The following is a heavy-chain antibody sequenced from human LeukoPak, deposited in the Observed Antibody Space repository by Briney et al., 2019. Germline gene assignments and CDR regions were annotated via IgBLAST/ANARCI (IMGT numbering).Heavy chain of an antibody. CDR1: GGSISSYY. Sequence: SETLSLTCTVSGGSISSYYWSWIRQPAGKGLEWIGRIYTSGSTNYNPSLKSRVTMSVDTSKNQFSLKLSSVTAADTAVYYCARDTDRAYCGGDCYSGAFDIWGQGTMVTVSS. D-gene: IGHD2-21*01. CDR3: ARDTDRAYCGGDCYSGAFDI. V-gene: IGHV4-4*07. J-gene: IGHJ3*02. CDR2: IYTSGST.